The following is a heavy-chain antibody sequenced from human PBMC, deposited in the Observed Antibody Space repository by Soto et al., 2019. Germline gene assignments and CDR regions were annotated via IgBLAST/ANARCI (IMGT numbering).Heavy chain of an antibody. V-gene: IGHV1-46*01. CDR1: GYTFTSYY. CDR3: ARDRDYYGSGSSYRPYYGMDV. J-gene: IGHJ6*02. D-gene: IGHD3-10*01. Sequence: ASVKVSCKASGYTFTSYYMHWVRQAPGQGLEWMGIINPSGGSTSYAQKFQGRVTMTRDTSTSTVYMELSSLRSEDTAVYYCARDRDYYGSGSSYRPYYGMDVWGQGTTVTVSS. CDR2: INPSGGST.